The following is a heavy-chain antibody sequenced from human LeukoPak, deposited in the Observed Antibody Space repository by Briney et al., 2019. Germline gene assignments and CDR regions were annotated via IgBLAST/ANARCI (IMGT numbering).Heavy chain of an antibody. CDR1: GVTLSSYA. D-gene: IGHD1-20*01. Sequence: GGSLRLSCAASGVTLSSYAMSWARQAPGEGLEWVAVISHDGSNKYYAESVKGRFTISRDNSKNTLYLQMYSLRAEDTAVYHCAKDSNRAPRITGADYWGQGTLVTVSS. CDR3: AKDSNRAPRITGADY. CDR2: ISHDGSNK. J-gene: IGHJ4*02. V-gene: IGHV3-30*18.